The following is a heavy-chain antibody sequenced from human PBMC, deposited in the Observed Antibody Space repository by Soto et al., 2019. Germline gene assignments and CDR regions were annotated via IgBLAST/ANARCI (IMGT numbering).Heavy chain of an antibody. J-gene: IGHJ6*02. CDR1: GFTFSSYS. CDR2: ISSSSSYI. V-gene: IGHV3-21*01. Sequence: EVQLVESGGGLVKPGGSLRLSCAASGFTFSSYSMNWVRQAPGKGLEWVSSISSSSSYIYYADSVKGRFTISRDNAKNSLYLQMNSLRAEDTAVYYCARDHYYDFWSGYYYYYYGMDVWGQGTTVTVSS. CDR3: ARDHYYDFWSGYYYYYYGMDV. D-gene: IGHD3-3*01.